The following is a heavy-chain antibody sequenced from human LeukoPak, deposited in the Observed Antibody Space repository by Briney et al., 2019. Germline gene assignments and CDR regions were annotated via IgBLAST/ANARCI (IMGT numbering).Heavy chain of an antibody. CDR2: ISSNGRST. J-gene: IGHJ6*02. V-gene: IGHV3-64D*06. CDR1: GFTFSIYA. D-gene: IGHD6-13*01. Sequence: PGGSLRLSCSASGFTFSIYAMHWVRQAPGKGLEYVSGISSNGRSTYYADSVKGRFTISRDNSKNTLYPQMSSLSTEDTAVYYCVQVPSSVPYYYYDMDVWGQGTTVTVSS. CDR3: VQVPSSVPYYYYDMDV.